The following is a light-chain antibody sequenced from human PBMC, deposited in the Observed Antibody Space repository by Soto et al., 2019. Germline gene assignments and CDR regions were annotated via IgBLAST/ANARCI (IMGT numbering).Light chain of an antibody. CDR3: QQYGGSRWT. CDR1: QSVSSTY. J-gene: IGKJ1*01. V-gene: IGKV3-20*01. CDR2: GAS. Sequence: EIVLTQSPGTLSLSPGERATLSCRASQSVSSTYLAWYQQKPGHSPRLLIYGASNRATGIPDRFSGSGSGTDFTLTISRLEPEDFAVYYCQQYGGSRWTFGQGTRVDI.